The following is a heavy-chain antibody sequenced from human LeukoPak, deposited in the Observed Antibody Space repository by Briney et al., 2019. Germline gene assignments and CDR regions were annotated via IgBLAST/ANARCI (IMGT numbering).Heavy chain of an antibody. J-gene: IGHJ4*02. CDR1: GFTFSSYS. V-gene: IGHV3-21*01. CDR3: ARGGPYGDDDSHPY. Sequence: PGGSLRLSCAASGFTFSSYSMNWVRQAPGKGLEWVSSIDFTSRYIYNADSVKGRFTTSRDNAKNSLDLQMNSLKVEDTAVYYCARGGPYGDDDSHPYWGQGTLVTVSS. D-gene: IGHD4-17*01. CDR2: IDFTSRYI.